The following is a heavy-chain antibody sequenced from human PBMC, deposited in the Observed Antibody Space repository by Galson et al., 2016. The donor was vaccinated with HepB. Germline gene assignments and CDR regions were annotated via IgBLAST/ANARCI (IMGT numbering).Heavy chain of an antibody. J-gene: IGHJ4*02. V-gene: IGHV1-18*01. CDR1: GYTFTSFG. CDR3: ARDLGSIPTTIFFDY. Sequence: SVKVSCKASGYTFTSFGISWVRQAPGQGLEWMGWISAYNGDTSYAQKFQGRVTMTTNISTSTAYMGLRRLRSEDTAVYYCARDLGSIPTTIFFDYWGQGTLVTVSS. CDR2: ISAYNGDT. D-gene: IGHD2-2*02.